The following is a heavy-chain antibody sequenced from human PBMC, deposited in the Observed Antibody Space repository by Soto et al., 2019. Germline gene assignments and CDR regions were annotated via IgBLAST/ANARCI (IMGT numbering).Heavy chain of an antibody. V-gene: IGHV3-7*05. Sequence: EVHLVESGGGLVQPGESLRVSCAASGFTFSTYWMGWVRQAPGRGLEWVANIRPDGSAKYYVDSVKGRFTISRDNAHNSLYLQMSSLRAGDKAVYYCASFRYETGEFDSWGQGTLVTVSS. CDR1: GFTFSTYW. CDR3: ASFRYETGEFDS. CDR2: IRPDGSAK. J-gene: IGHJ4*02. D-gene: IGHD1-1*01.